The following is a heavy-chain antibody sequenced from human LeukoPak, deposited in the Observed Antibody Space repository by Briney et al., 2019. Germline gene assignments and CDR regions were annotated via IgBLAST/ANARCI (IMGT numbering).Heavy chain of an antibody. J-gene: IGHJ5*02. V-gene: IGHV1-46*01. CDR1: GYTFTNYY. CDR2: INPGGGNT. D-gene: IGHD6-13*01. CDR3: ARGSSSWLALGGGFDP. Sequence: ASVKVSCKASGYTFTNYYIHWVRQAPGQGLEWMGLINPGGGNTDYAQKFQGRVTITRNTSISTAYMELSSLRSEDTAVYYCARGSSSWLALGGGFDPWGQGTLVTVSS.